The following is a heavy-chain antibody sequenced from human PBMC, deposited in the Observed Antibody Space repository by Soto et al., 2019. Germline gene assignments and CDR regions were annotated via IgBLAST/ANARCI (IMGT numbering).Heavy chain of an antibody. V-gene: IGHV3-7*01. Sequence: GRSLRLSCAASGFTFSSYWMTLVRQAPGKGLECVSNIKQDGSEKYYVDSVRGRFTMSRDNAKNSLYLQMNSLRAEDTAVYYCARVVGATQMDFDYWGQGTLVTVSS. CDR2: IKQDGSEK. D-gene: IGHD1-26*01. J-gene: IGHJ4*02. CDR3: ARVVGATQMDFDY. CDR1: GFTFSSYW.